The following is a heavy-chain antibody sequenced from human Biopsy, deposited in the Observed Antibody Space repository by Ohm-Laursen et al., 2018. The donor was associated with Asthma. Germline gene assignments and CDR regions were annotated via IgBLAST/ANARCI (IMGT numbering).Heavy chain of an antibody. CDR2: IIPIFGTA. V-gene: IGHV1-69*13. CDR1: GDSLGSFLNYA. D-gene: IGHD3-9*01. Sequence: SVKVSCKASGDSLGSFLNYAISWVRQAPGQGLEWMGGIIPIFGTANYAQKFQGRVTITADESTSTAYMELSSLRSEDTAVYYCARASYDILTGYYNYFDYWGQGTLVTVSS. J-gene: IGHJ4*02. CDR3: ARASYDILTGYYNYFDY.